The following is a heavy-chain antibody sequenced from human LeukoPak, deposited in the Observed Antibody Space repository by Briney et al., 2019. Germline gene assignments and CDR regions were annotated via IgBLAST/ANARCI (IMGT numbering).Heavy chain of an antibody. V-gene: IGHV4-59*08. CDR2: IYYSGST. CDR3: ARYSSHIFFDY. D-gene: IGHD6-13*01. Sequence: SETLSLTCTVSGGSISSYYWSWIRQPPGKGLEWIGYIYYSGSTNYNPSLKSRVTISVETSKNQFSLKLSSVTAADTAVYYCARYSSHIFFDYWGQGTLVTVSS. CDR1: GGSISSYY. J-gene: IGHJ4*02.